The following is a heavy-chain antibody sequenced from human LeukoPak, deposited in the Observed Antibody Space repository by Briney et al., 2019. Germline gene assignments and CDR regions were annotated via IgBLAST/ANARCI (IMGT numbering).Heavy chain of an antibody. D-gene: IGHD3-3*01. CDR2: ISAYNGNT. CDR1: GYTFTSYG. V-gene: IGHV1-18*01. J-gene: IGHJ4*02. Sequence: ASVKVSCKASGYTFTSYGISWVRQAPGQGLEWMGWISAYNGNTNYAQKLQGRVTMTTDASTSTAYMELRSLRSDDTAVYYCARSTYYDFWSGYFALFDYWGQGTLVTVSS. CDR3: ARSTYYDFWSGYFALFDY.